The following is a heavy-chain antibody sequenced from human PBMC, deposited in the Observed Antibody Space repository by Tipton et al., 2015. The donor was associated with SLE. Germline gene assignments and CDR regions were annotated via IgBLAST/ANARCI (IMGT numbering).Heavy chain of an antibody. CDR3: ARGRVLSG. J-gene: IGHJ4*02. V-gene: IGHV3-48*03. CDR2: ISSSGSTL. CDR1: GFTFSSYW. Sequence: SLRLSCAASGFTFSSYWMSWVRQAPGKGLEWVSYISSSGSTLFYADSVKGRFTISRDNAKNSVYLQMNSLRAEDTAVYYCARGRVLSGWGQGTLVTVSS. D-gene: IGHD3-3*01.